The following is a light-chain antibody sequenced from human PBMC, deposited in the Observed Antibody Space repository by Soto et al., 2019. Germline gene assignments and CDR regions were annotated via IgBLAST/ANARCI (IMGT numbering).Light chain of an antibody. CDR1: QSVRTS. CDR3: QQYKFWPPSMHT. Sequence: EIVMTQSPATLSVSPGDRATLSCRASQSVRTSLAWYQQKPGQAPRLLIYDASTRATDIPARFSGSXSGTXXXXXINSLQSEDFAVYHCQQYKFWPPSMHTFGQGTKLEIK. V-gene: IGKV3-15*01. J-gene: IGKJ2*01. CDR2: DAS.